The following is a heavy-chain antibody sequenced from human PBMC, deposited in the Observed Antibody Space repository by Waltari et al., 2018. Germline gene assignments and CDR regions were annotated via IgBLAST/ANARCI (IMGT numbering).Heavy chain of an antibody. CDR1: GFSLSSSS. CDR3: ARVVARD. Sequence: VQLVESGGGLVQPGGSLRLSCAASGFSLSSSSMNWVRQAPGRGLEWVSYISSSGSTIYYADSVKGRFTISRDSAKNSLYLQMNSLRDEDTAVYYCARVVARDWGQGTLVTVSS. V-gene: IGHV3-48*02. J-gene: IGHJ4*02. CDR2: ISSSGSTI.